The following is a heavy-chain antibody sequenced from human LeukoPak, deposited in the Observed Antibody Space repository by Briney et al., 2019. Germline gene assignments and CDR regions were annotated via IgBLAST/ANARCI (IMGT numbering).Heavy chain of an antibody. CDR1: GFTFSLYA. CDR2: ISGSGGTI. D-gene: IGHD7-27*01. CDR3: ARSDWGLDY. Sequence: GESLRLSCGASGFTFSLYAMSWVRQAPGKGLEWVSVISGSGGTIGHADSVKGRFTVSRDNSKNTLYLQMNSLRVDDTAVYYCARSDWGLDYWGQGTLVTVSS. J-gene: IGHJ4*02. V-gene: IGHV3-23*01.